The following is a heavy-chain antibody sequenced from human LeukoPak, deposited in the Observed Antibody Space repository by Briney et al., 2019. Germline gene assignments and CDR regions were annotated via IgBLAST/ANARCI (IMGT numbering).Heavy chain of an antibody. V-gene: IGHV3-15*01. CDR1: GFISSNAW. D-gene: IGHD5-18*01. J-gene: IGHJ4*02. CDR3: TTDRHTAMVQFDY. Sequence: GGSLRLSCVASGFISSNAWMSWVRQAPGKGLEWVGHIKSKTDGGTADYVAPVKGRFTISRDDSKNTLYLQMNSLKIEDTAVYYCTTDRHTAMVQFDYWGQGTLVTVSS. CDR2: IKSKTDGGTA.